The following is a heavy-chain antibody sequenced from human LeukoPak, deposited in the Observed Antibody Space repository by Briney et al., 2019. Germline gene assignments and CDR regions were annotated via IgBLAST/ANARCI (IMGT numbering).Heavy chain of an antibody. V-gene: IGHV4-38-2*01. J-gene: IGHJ4*02. CDR1: GYSISSGYY. CDR2: IYHSGST. CDR3: ARYSYYYDSSGYYLDY. Sequence: PSETLSLTCAVSGYSISSGYYWGWIRQPPGKGLEWIGSIYHSGSTYYNPSLKSRVTMSVDTSKNQFSLKLSSVTAADAAVYYCARYSYYYDSSGYYLDYWGQGTLVTVSS. D-gene: IGHD3-22*01.